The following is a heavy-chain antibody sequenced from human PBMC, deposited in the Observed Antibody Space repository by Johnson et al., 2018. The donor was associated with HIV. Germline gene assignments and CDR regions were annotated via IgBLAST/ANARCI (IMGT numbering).Heavy chain of an antibody. CDR2: ISYDGSNK. V-gene: IGHV3-30*04. CDR1: GFTFSSYA. Sequence: QVQLVESGGGLVQPGGSLRLSCAASGFTFSSYAMHWVRQAPGKGLEWVAVISYDGSNKYYADSVKGRFTISSDKSKNTLYLQMNSLRAEDTAVYYCAREYSSLSQGAFDIWGQGTMVTVSS. J-gene: IGHJ3*02. CDR3: AREYSSLSQGAFDI. D-gene: IGHD6-6*01.